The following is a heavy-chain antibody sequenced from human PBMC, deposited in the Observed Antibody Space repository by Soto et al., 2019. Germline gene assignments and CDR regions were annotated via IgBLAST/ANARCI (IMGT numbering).Heavy chain of an antibody. CDR3: ARGVSFGDADWFDP. J-gene: IGHJ5*02. V-gene: IGHV1-3*01. Sequence: QVQLVQSGAEVKKPGASVKVSCKASGYTFTSYAMYWVRQAPGQRLEWMGWINAGNGNTKYSQKFQGRVTITRDTSASTSYRELSSLRSEDTAVYYCARGVSFGDADWFDPWGQGTLVTVSS. CDR1: GYTFTSYA. D-gene: IGHD3-16*01. CDR2: INAGNGNT.